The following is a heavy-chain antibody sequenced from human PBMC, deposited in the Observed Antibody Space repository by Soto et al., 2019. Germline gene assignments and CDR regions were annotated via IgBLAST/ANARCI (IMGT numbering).Heavy chain of an antibody. CDR2: IYWDDDE. CDR1: GFSLNTGGVG. J-gene: IGHJ6*02. V-gene: IGHV2-5*02. Sequence: ITLKESGPTLVKPTQTLTLTCTFSGFSLNTGGVGVDWVRQPRGKAMEWLALIYWDDDERYRPSLRGRLNITKDTINNQVVLTMTNMDPEDTATYYCVRNWRYYGGDYYYGMDAWGQGTTVTVSS. D-gene: IGHD3-10*01. CDR3: VRNWRYYGGDYYYGMDA.